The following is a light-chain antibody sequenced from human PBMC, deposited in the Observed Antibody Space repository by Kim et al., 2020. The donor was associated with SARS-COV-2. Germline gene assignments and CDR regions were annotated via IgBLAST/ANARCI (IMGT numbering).Light chain of an antibody. J-gene: IGKJ1*01. CDR2: GAS. V-gene: IGKV3-20*01. CDR3: QQYGSSPKT. Sequence: SPGKTATLSCRASQSVSSSYLAWYQQKPGQAPRLLIYGASSRATGIPDRFSGSGSGTDFTLTISRLEPEDFAVYYCQQYGSSPKTFGQGTKVEIK. CDR1: QSVSSSY.